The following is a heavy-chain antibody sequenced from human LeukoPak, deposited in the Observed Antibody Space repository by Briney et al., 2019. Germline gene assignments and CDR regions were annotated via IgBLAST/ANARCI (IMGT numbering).Heavy chain of an antibody. V-gene: IGHV3-7*01. Sequence: GGSLRLSCTASGFTFSSYWMSWVRQAPGKGLEWVANIKQDGSEKYYVDSVKGRFTISRDNAKNSLYLQMNSLRAEDTAVYYCARDSVHGYYDSSGYSTLFDYWGQGTLVTVSS. CDR2: IKQDGSEK. CDR1: GFTFSSYW. J-gene: IGHJ4*02. D-gene: IGHD3-22*01. CDR3: ARDSVHGYYDSSGYSTLFDY.